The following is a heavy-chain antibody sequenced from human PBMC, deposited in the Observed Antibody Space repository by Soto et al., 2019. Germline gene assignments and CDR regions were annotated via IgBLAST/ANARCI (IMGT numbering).Heavy chain of an antibody. V-gene: IGHV1-18*01. D-gene: IGHD5-12*01. CDR3: AREMYSDSGYDVPYYYYYMDV. J-gene: IGHJ6*03. CDR2: ISAYNGNT. Sequence: ASVKVSCKASGYTFTSYGISWVRQAPGQGLEWMGWISAYNGNTNYAQKLQGRVTMTTDTSTRTAYMELRSLRSDDTAVYYCAREMYSDSGYDVPYYYYYMDVWGKGTTVTVSS. CDR1: GYTFTSYG.